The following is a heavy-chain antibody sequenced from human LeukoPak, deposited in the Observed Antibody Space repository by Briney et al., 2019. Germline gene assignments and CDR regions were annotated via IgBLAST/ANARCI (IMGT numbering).Heavy chain of an antibody. V-gene: IGHV3-9*01. CDR3: AIGTPLDY. CDR1: GFTFDDYA. J-gene: IGHJ4*02. CDR2: ISWNSGSI. Sequence: GGSLRLSCAASGFTFDDYAMHWVRQAPGKGLEWVSGISWNSGSIGYADSVKGRFTISRDNAKNSLYLQMNSLRAEDTAVYYCAIGTPLDYWGQGTLVTVSS.